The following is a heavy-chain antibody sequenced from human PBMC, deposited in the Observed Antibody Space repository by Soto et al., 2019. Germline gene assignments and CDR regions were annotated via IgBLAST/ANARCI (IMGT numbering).Heavy chain of an antibody. CDR2: IIPMFGTP. V-gene: IGHV1-69*18. D-gene: IGHD6-19*01. J-gene: IGHJ4*02. CDR3: AREGGAYSSGWRDFDY. Sequence: QVQLVQSGAEVKEPGSSVKVSCKASGGTFSTYSISWVRQAPGQGLEWMGMIIPMFGTPDYAQKCQGRVTITADDSTSTVYMELSSRRSEDTAVYYCAREGGAYSSGWRDFDYWGQGALVTASS. CDR1: GGTFSTYS.